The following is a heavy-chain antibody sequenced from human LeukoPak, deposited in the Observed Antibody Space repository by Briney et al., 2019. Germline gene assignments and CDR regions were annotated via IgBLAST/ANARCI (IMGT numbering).Heavy chain of an antibody. D-gene: IGHD6-6*01. V-gene: IGHV3-53*01. CDR3: ASPFSSSSS. CDR1: GFTFSSYS. Sequence: GGSLRLSCAASGFTFSSYSMNWVRQAPGKGLEWVSVIYSGGSTYYADSVKGRFTISRDNSKNTLYLQMNSLRAEDTAVYYCASPFSSSSSWGQGTLVTVSS. CDR2: IYSGGST. J-gene: IGHJ5*02.